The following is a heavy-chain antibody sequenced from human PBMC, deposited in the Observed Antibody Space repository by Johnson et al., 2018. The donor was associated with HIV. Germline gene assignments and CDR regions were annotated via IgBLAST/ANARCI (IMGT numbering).Heavy chain of an antibody. D-gene: IGHD6-13*01. J-gene: IGHJ3*02. V-gene: IGHV3-30*02. CDR3: AKAGQLVAVTSAFDI. Sequence: ISRDNSKNTLYLQMNSLRSEDMAVYYCAKAGQLVAVTSAFDIWGQGTMVTVSS.